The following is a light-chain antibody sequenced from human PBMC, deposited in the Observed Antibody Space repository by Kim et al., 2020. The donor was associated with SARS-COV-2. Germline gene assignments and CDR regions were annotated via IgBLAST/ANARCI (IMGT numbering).Light chain of an antibody. V-gene: IGKV3-15*01. CDR1: QSVSSS. Sequence: VSPGERATLSCRASQSVSSSLAWYQQKPGQAPRLLISATSTRATGIPARFSGSGSGTEFTLTISSLQSEDFAVYYCQQYNNWPLTFGGGTKVEIK. CDR2: ATS. J-gene: IGKJ4*01. CDR3: QQYNNWPLT.